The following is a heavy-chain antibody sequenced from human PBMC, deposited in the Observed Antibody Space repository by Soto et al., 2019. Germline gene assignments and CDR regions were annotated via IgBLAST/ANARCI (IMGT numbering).Heavy chain of an antibody. CDR3: TRAPTTHWANDV. J-gene: IGHJ3*01. CDR1: GFNFRSYW. V-gene: IGHV3-74*01. Sequence: GGSLRLSCAASGFNFRSYWMYWVRQAPGKGLVWVSRIDSDGTDITYADSVKGRFTISRDNARNTLYLHMNSLRSEDTALYFCTRAPTTHWANDVWGQGTTVTVSS. CDR2: IDSDGTDI. D-gene: IGHD4-4*01.